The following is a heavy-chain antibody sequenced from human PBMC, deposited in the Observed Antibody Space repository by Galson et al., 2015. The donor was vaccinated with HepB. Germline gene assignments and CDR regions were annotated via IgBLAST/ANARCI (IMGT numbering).Heavy chain of an antibody. CDR3: ARDPLDYSSSWYDYYYYYMDV. CDR1: GFAFSSYG. Sequence: SLRLSCAASGFAFSSYGMHWVRQAPGKGLEWVAVIWYDGSNKYYADSVKGRFTISRDNSKNTLYLQMNSLRAEDTAVYYCARDPLDYSSSWYDYYYYYMDVWGKGTTVTVSS. CDR2: IWYDGSNK. D-gene: IGHD6-13*01. J-gene: IGHJ6*03. V-gene: IGHV3-33*01.